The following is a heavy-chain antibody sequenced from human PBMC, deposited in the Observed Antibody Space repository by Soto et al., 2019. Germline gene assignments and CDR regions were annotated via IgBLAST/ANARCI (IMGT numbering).Heavy chain of an antibody. J-gene: IGHJ6*02. CDR2: IDSRGNTI. D-gene: IGHD3-9*01. CDR3: TRARPDIVKVMDV. CDR1: AFSFSDYY. V-gene: IGHV3-11*01. Sequence: QLVESGGGLVKPGGSLRLSCAASAFSFSDYYMTWIRQAPGKGLEWVSYIDSRGNTIYYADSVKGRFTISRDDAKNSLSLQMNSLRVEDTAVYYCTRARPDIVKVMDVWGQGTTVTVSS.